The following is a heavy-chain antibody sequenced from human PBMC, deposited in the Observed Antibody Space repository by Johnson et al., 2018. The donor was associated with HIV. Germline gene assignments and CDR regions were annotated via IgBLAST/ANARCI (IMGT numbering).Heavy chain of an antibody. CDR2: ISYDGSNK. CDR3: ARPHIVVVTAGYAFDI. J-gene: IGHJ3*02. D-gene: IGHD2-21*02. V-gene: IGHV3-30-3*01. Sequence: QVQLVESGGGVVQPGRSLRLSCAASGFTFSSYAMHWVRQAPGKGLEWVAVISYDGSNKYYADSVKGRFPISRDNSKNTLYLQMNSLRAEDTAVYYCARPHIVVVTAGYAFDIWGQGTMVTVSS. CDR1: GFTFSSYA.